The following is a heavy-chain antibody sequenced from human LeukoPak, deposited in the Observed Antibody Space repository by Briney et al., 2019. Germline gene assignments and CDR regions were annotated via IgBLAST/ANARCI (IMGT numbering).Heavy chain of an antibody. D-gene: IGHD3-9*01. CDR3: ATLVYDILTGYSPWYFDL. CDR1: GFPFCCYG. Sequence: GGSLILSFAGPGFPFCCYGINWVRQAPGKGLEWVSYITGSSSHMYYADSVKGRFTTSRDNAKNSLYLQMNSLRAEDTAVYYCATLVYDILTGYSPWYFDLWGRGNLVTVSS. V-gene: IGHV3-21*01. J-gene: IGHJ2*01. CDR2: ITGSSSHM.